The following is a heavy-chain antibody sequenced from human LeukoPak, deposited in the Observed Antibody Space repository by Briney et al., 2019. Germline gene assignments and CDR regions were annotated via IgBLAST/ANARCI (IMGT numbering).Heavy chain of an antibody. Sequence: GGSLRLSCAASGFTVSSNYMSWVRQAPGKGLEWVSVIYSGGSTYYADSVKGRFTISRANSKNTLYLQMNSLRAEATAVYYCAKEGFYYMDVWGKGATVTISS. CDR3: AKEGFYYMDV. V-gene: IGHV3-53*01. J-gene: IGHJ6*03. CDR1: GFTVSSNY. CDR2: IYSGGST.